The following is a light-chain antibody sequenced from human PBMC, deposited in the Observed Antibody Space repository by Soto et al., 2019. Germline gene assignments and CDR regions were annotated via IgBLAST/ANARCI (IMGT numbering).Light chain of an antibody. Sequence: DIELTQSPGTLSLSAGERATLSCRASQSLSSSLLAWYQQKPDHAPRLLIHAASSRATGISDRFTGSGSGTEITLTITTLGPEAYAVSSCQQYGSSPRTFGLGTKVEI. V-gene: IGKV3-20*01. CDR1: QSLSSSL. CDR3: QQYGSSPRT. CDR2: AAS. J-gene: IGKJ1*01.